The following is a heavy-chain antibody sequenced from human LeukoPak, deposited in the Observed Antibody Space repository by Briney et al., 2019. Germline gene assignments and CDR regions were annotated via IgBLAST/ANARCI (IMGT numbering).Heavy chain of an antibody. Sequence: GGSLRLSCAASGFTFSKYWMNWVRQAPGKGLEWVANINQDGSEKYYVDSVKGRFTISRDNAKNSLYLQMNSLRAEDTAVYYCAKLELWFGVPIWGYFDYWGQGTLVTVSS. D-gene: IGHD3-10*01. J-gene: IGHJ4*02. CDR1: GFTFSKYW. CDR3: AKLELWFGVPIWGYFDY. V-gene: IGHV3-7*01. CDR2: INQDGSEK.